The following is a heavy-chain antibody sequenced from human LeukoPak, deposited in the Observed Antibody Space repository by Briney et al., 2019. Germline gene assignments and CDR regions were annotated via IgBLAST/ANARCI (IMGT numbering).Heavy chain of an antibody. D-gene: IGHD4-17*01. CDR2: TRNKANSYTT. J-gene: IGHJ4*02. CDR3: ARGPGYGAKDY. Sequence: GSLRLSCAASGFTFSDHYMDWVRQAPGKGLEWVGRTRNKANSYTTEYAASVKGRFTISRDDSKNSLYLQMNSLKTEDTAVYYCARGPGYGAKDYWGQGTLVTVSS. CDR1: GFTFSDHY. V-gene: IGHV3-72*01.